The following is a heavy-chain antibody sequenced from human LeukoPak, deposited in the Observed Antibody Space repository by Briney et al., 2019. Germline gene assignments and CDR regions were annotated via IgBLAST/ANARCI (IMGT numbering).Heavy chain of an antibody. D-gene: IGHD4/OR15-4a*01. Sequence: GGSLRLSCAASGFIFSDYYMTWIRQAPGKGLEWVAVIWYGGSNKYYADSVKGRFTISRDNSKNTLYLQMNSLRAEDTAVYYCAVNIASPLTFDYWGQGTLVTVSS. CDR3: AVNIASPLTFDY. J-gene: IGHJ4*02. V-gene: IGHV3-33*08. CDR1: GFIFSDYY. CDR2: IWYGGSNK.